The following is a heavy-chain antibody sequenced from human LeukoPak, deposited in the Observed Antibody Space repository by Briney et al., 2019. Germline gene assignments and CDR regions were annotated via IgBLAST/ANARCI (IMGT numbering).Heavy chain of an antibody. V-gene: IGHV3-11*05. J-gene: IGHJ3*01. D-gene: IGHD5-12*01. CDR3: AKALRSGYDLDAFDV. CDR1: GFTFSDYY. CDR2: ISSSSSYI. Sequence: GGSLRLSCAASGFTFSDYYMSWIRQAPGKGLGWVSSISSSSSYIYYADSVKGRFTISRDNSKNTLYLQMNSLRAEDTAIYYCAKALRSGYDLDAFDVGGQGTLVTVSS.